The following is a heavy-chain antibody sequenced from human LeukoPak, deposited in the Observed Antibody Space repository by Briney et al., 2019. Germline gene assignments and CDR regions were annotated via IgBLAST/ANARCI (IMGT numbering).Heavy chain of an antibody. Sequence: GGSLRLSCAASGFTFSSYSMYWVRQAPGKGLEWVSYISSSSSTIYYADSVKGRFTISRDNSKNTLYLQMNSLRAEDTAVYYCARGTSSGYFQLYFDYGGREPWSPSPQ. J-gene: IGHJ4*02. CDR2: ISSSSSTI. V-gene: IGHV3-48*01. CDR3: ARGTSSGYFQLYFDY. D-gene: IGHD3-22*01. CDR1: GFTFSSYS.